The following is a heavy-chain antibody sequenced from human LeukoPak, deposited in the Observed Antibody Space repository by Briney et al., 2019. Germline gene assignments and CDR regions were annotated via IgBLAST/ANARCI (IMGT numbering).Heavy chain of an antibody. D-gene: IGHD5-18*01. CDR3: ARGGGYSFGPYDN. Sequence: ASVKVSCKASGYTFTSYDINWVRQATGQGLEWMGWMNPYSGNTGFAQRFQGKVSMARNTSINTAYMWLTKETTDEPAVYYCARGGGYSFGPYDNWGQGTLVTVSS. V-gene: IGHV1-8*01. CDR2: MNPYSGNT. CDR1: GYTFTSYD. J-gene: IGHJ4*02.